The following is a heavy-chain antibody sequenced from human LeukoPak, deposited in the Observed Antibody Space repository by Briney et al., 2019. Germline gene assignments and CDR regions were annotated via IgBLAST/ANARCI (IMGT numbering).Heavy chain of an antibody. CDR1: GFTFSSYA. CDR3: AKDHYYDSSGYCFDY. D-gene: IGHD3-22*01. Sequence: GGSLILSCAASGFTFSSYAMSWVRQAPGKGLEWVSAISGSGGSTYYADSVKGRFTISRDNSKNTLYLQMNSLRAEDTAVYYCAKDHYYDSSGYCFDYWGQGTLVTVSS. V-gene: IGHV3-23*01. J-gene: IGHJ4*02. CDR2: ISGSGGST.